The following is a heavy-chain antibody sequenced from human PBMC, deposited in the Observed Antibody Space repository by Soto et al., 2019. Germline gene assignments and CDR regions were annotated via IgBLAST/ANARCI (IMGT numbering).Heavy chain of an antibody. CDR1: GFTFNSYS. CDR3: AREGGSLNWFDP. D-gene: IGHD1-26*01. Sequence: EVQLVESGGGLVQPGGSLRLSCAASGFTFNSYSMNWVRQAPGKGLEGVSYISSSSSTIYYADSVKGRFTISRDNAKKSLYLQMNSLRDADTAVYYSAREGGSLNWFDPWGQGTLVTVSS. CDR2: ISSSSSTI. J-gene: IGHJ5*02. V-gene: IGHV3-48*02.